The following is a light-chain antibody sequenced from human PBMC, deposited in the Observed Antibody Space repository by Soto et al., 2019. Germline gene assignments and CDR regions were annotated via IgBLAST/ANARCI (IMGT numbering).Light chain of an antibody. Sequence: QSALTQPPSVSGSPGQSVTISCTGTSTDFVGYNRVSWYQQPPGTAPKLMIYEVSKRPSGVPDRFSGSKSGNTASLTISGLQAADEADYYCSLYPRANASVFGTGPKVTV. CDR1: STDFVGYNR. CDR3: SLYPRANASV. J-gene: IGLJ1*01. V-gene: IGLV2-18*01. CDR2: EVS.